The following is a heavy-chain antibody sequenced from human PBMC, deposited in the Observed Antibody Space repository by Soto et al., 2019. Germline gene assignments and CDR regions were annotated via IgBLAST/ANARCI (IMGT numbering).Heavy chain of an antibody. CDR1: GGSFSGYY. CDR2: VDQSGST. J-gene: IGHJ4*02. Sequence: QVQLQQWGAGLLKPSETLSLTCAIYGGSFSGYYWSWIRQPPGMGLEWIGEVDQSGSTNYNPSLKSRVTISGDTSKNQFSLKLNSVTAADTAVYYCARDRQRGYCTGGSCYSDFDYWGQGARVIVSS. CDR3: ARDRQRGYCTGGSCYSDFDY. V-gene: IGHV4-34*01. D-gene: IGHD2-15*01.